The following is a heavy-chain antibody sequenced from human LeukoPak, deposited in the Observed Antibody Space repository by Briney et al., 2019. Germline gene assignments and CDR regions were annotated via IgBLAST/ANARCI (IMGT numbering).Heavy chain of an antibody. Sequence: GASVKVSCKASGGTFSSYAISWVRQAPGQGLEWMGGIIPIFGTANYAQKFQGRVTITTDESTSTAYMELSSLRSDDTAVYYCARERLLYYYDSSGSDFDYWGQGTLVTVSS. V-gene: IGHV1-69*05. D-gene: IGHD3-22*01. CDR1: GGTFSSYA. CDR2: IIPIFGTA. J-gene: IGHJ4*02. CDR3: ARERLLYYYDSSGSDFDY.